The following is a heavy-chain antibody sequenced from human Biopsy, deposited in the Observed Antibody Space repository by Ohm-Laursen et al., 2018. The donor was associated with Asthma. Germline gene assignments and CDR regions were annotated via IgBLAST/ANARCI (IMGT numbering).Heavy chain of an antibody. CDR3: AKGGTYTADRYAY. Sequence: SLRLSCAASGFTFSSYAISWVRQAPGKGLKWVSSISSSGASTYYADSVKGRFTISRDNSKNTLYLQMSSLRADDTAVYYCAKGGTYTADRYAYWGQGSLVTVSS. CDR2: ISSSGAST. J-gene: IGHJ4*02. D-gene: IGHD1-26*01. CDR1: GFTFSSYA. V-gene: IGHV3-23*01.